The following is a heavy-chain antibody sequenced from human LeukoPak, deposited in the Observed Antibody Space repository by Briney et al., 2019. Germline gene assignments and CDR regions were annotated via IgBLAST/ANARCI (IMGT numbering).Heavy chain of an antibody. Sequence: LETLSLTCTVSGGSISSHYWSWIRQPPGKGLEWIGYIYHSGSTNYNPSLKSRATISVDTSKNQFSLKLSSVTAADTAVYYCARDVRGSAFDIWGQGTMVTVSS. D-gene: IGHD3-10*02. CDR3: ARDVRGSAFDI. CDR1: GGSISSHY. V-gene: IGHV4-59*11. J-gene: IGHJ3*02. CDR2: IYHSGST.